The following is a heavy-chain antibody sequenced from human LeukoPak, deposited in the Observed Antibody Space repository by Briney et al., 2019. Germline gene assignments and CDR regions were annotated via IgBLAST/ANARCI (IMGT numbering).Heavy chain of an antibody. V-gene: IGHV4-4*07. CDR2: IHTSGST. CDR3: ARDRGLYGEVLFDP. D-gene: IGHD3-10*01. Sequence: SETLSLTCTVSGGSISSYYWSWIRQPAGKELEWIGRIHTSGSTNYNPSLKSRVTMSVDTSKNQFSLKLTSVTAADTAVYYCARDRGLYGEVLFDPWGQGTLPTVSS. J-gene: IGHJ5*02. CDR1: GGSISSYY.